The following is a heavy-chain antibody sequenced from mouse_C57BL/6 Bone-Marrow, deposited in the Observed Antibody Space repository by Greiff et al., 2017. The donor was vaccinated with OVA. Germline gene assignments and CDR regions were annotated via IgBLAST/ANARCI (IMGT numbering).Heavy chain of an antibody. J-gene: IGHJ3*01. CDR2: ISSGGSYT. Sequence: DVQLQESGGDLVKPGGSLKLSCAASGFTFSSYGMSWVRQTPDKRLEWVATISSGGSYTYYPDSVKGRFTISRDNAKNTLYLQMSSLKSEDTAMYYCARNWFAYWGQGTLVTVSA. CDR1: GFTFSSYG. CDR3: ARNWFAY. V-gene: IGHV5-6*01.